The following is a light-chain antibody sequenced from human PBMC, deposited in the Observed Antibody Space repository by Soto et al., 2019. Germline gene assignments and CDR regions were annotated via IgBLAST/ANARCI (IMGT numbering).Light chain of an antibody. CDR2: DAS. CDR3: QQRSSWPRT. J-gene: IGKJ1*01. V-gene: IGKV3-11*01. Sequence: EIVLTQSPATLSLSPGERATLSCRASQSVSSYLAWYQQKPGQVPRLVIYDASNRATGIPGRFSGSGSGTDFTLTISSLEPEDFGVYYCQQRSSWPRTFGQGNKVEIK. CDR1: QSVSSY.